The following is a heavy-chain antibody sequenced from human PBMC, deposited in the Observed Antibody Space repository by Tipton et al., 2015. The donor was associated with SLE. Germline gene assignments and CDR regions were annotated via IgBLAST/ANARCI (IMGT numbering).Heavy chain of an antibody. J-gene: IGHJ4*02. D-gene: IGHD5-24*01. Sequence: TLSLTCAVYGASFSGYYWGWIRQPPGKGLEWIGNIYHSGSTFYNPSLKSRVTISVDTSKNQFSLKLSSVTAADTAVYYCARGDGYNFDYWGQGTLVTVSS. CDR1: GASFSGYY. V-gene: IGHV4-34*01. CDR3: ARGDGYNFDY. CDR2: IYHSGST.